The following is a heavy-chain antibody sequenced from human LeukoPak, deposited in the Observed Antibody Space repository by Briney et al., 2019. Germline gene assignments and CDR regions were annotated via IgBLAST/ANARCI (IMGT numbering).Heavy chain of an antibody. Sequence: PGGSLRLSCAASGFAFSSFGMHWVRQAPGKGLEWVAVIWYDGSNKYYADSVKGLFTISRDNSKNTLYLQMNSLRAEDTAVYYCARATVTRWFDPWGQGTLVTVSS. D-gene: IGHD4-17*01. V-gene: IGHV3-33*01. CDR3: ARATVTRWFDP. CDR1: GFAFSSFG. CDR2: IWYDGSNK. J-gene: IGHJ5*02.